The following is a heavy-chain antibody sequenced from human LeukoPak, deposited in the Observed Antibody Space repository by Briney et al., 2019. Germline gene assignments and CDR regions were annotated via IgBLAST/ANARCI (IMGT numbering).Heavy chain of an antibody. V-gene: IGHV3-48*03. D-gene: IGHD5-12*01. CDR3: ATLTVATSFDY. J-gene: IGHJ4*02. CDR1: GFSFSVYE. CDR2: ISSSGATI. Sequence: GGSLRLSCAASGFSFSVYEMHWVRQAPGKGLEWISDISSSGATIYYADSVRGRFTISRDNAKNSLYLQMNSLRAEDTAVYYCATLTVATSFDYWGQGTLVTVSS.